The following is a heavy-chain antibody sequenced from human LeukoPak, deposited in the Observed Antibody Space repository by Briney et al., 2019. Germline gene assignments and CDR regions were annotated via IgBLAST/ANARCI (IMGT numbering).Heavy chain of an antibody. CDR3: ARGYSSGLHFDY. CDR2: ISSSSNTI. J-gene: IGHJ4*02. D-gene: IGHD6-19*01. CDR1: GFTFSSYS. Sequence: GGSLRLSCAAPGFTFSSYSMNWVRQAPGKGLEWISYISSSSNTIYYADSVKGRFTISRDNAKNSLYLQMNSLRAEDTAVYYCARGYSSGLHFDYWGQGTLVTVSS. V-gene: IGHV3-48*01.